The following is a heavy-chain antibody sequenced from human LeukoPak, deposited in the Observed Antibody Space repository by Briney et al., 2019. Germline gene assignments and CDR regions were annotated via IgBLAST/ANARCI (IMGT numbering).Heavy chain of an antibody. Sequence: ASVKVSCKASGYTFTSYGISWVRQAPGQGLEWMGWISAYNGNTNYAQKLQGRVTMTTDTSTSTAYMELRSLRSDDTAVYYCARDDAYIVATITFGYWGQGTLVTVSS. D-gene: IGHD5-12*01. CDR2: ISAYNGNT. J-gene: IGHJ4*02. V-gene: IGHV1-18*01. CDR1: GYTFTSYG. CDR3: ARDDAYIVATITFGY.